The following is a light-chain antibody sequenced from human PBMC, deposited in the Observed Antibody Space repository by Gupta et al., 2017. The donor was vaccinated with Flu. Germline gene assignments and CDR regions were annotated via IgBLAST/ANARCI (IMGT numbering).Light chain of an antibody. CDR1: QGISNY. J-gene: IGKJ5*01. CDR3: QKDNSAPVT. V-gene: IGKV1-27*01. CDR2: AAS. Sequence: DIQMTQSPSSVSASVGDRVTITCRASQGISNYLAWYQQKPGKGPKLLIYAASTLQSGVPSRFSGSGSGTHFTLTISSLQPEDVATYYCQKDNSAPVTFGQGTLLEIK.